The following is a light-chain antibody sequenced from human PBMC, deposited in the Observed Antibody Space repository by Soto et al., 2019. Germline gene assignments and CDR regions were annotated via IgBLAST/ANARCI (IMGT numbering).Light chain of an antibody. V-gene: IGKV1-39*01. J-gene: IGKJ1*01. Sequence: DIQMTQSPTSLPASVGDRVTITCRASQTISSYLNWYQQKPGKAPNLLIYDATNWQSGVPSRFSGSGSGTDFTLTISSLQPEDFATYYCQQNYTTLRTFGQGTKVDIK. CDR2: DAT. CDR3: QQNYTTLRT. CDR1: QTISSY.